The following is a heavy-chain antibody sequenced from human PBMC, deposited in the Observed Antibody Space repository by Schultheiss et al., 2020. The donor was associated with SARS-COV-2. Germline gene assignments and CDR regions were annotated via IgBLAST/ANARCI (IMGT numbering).Heavy chain of an antibody. CDR2: ISYDGSNK. D-gene: IGHD6-19*01. V-gene: IGHV3-30*18. CDR1: GFTFSSYG. CDR3: AKAGWLVHSNFDY. J-gene: IGHJ4*02. Sequence: GESMKISCEASGFTFSSYGMHWVRQAPGKGLEWVAVISYDGSNKYYSDSVKGRFTISRDNSKNTLYLQMNSLRAEDTAVYYCAKAGWLVHSNFDYWGQGTLVTVSS.